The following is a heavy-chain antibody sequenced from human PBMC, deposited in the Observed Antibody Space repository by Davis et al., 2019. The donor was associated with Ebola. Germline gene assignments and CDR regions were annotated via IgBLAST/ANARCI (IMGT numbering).Heavy chain of an antibody. Sequence: ASVKVSCKSSGYTFTSYGLVWVRQAPGLGLEWMGWISGFNTNTNFAQKFQGRVTVSKDTSTNTAYMDLRSLTSDDTAIYYCARAPNYDVLTGTSSYYSDYWGQGTPVTVSS. CDR3: ARAPNYDVLTGTSSYYSDY. CDR1: GYTFTSYG. V-gene: IGHV1-18*04. CDR2: ISGFNTNT. D-gene: IGHD3-9*01. J-gene: IGHJ4*02.